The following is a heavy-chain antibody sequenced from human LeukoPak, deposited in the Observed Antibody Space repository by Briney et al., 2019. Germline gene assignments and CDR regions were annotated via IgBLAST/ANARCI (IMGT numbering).Heavy chain of an antibody. CDR1: GYSFTSYW. CDR2: IYPADSYS. D-gene: IGHD3-9*01. J-gene: IGHJ4*02. Sequence: GESLKISCKGSGYSFTSYWIGWVRQMPGKGLEWMGIIYPADSYSRYSPSFQGQVTISADKSISTAYLQWSSLKASDTAMYYCARHSRYYDILTGPDYWGQGTLVTVSS. V-gene: IGHV5-51*01. CDR3: ARHSRYYDILTGPDY.